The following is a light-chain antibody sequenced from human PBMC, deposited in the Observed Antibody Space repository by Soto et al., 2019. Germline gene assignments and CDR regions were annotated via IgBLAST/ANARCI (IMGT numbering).Light chain of an antibody. Sequence: EVVLTQSPGTLSLSPGERATLSCRASQSVSNNYLAWYQQKPGQAPRLLIYGASNRATGIPDRFSGSGSGTDFTLTISRLAPEDFAVYDCQQYGSPGTFGQGTKVDIK. CDR2: GAS. J-gene: IGKJ1*01. V-gene: IGKV3-20*01. CDR3: QQYGSPGT. CDR1: QSVSNNY.